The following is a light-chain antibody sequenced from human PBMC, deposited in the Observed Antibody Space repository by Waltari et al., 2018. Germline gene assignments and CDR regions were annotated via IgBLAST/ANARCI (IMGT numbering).Light chain of an antibody. J-gene: IGKJ5*01. Sequence: DIVLTQSPATLSLSPGERATLSGRSSQSVSTSLAWYQQKPGQAPRLLIYDASNRATGIPARFTGSGAGTDFTLTISSLEPEDVGVYYCQQRSTWPPITFGQGTRLEIK. CDR1: QSVSTS. V-gene: IGKV3-11*01. CDR2: DAS. CDR3: QQRSTWPPIT.